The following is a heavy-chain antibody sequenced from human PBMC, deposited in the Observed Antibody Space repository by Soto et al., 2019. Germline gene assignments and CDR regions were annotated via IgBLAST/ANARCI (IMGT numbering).Heavy chain of an antibody. CDR3: ARDRAYYDFWSGYSHFDY. Sequence: GGSLRLSCAASGFTFSSYAMHWVRQAPGKGLEWVAVISYDGSNKYYADSVKGRFTISRDNSKNTLYLQMNSLRAEDTAVYYCARDRAYYDFWSGYSHFDYWGQGTLVTVSS. V-gene: IGHV3-30-3*01. D-gene: IGHD3-3*01. CDR2: ISYDGSNK. J-gene: IGHJ4*02. CDR1: GFTFSSYA.